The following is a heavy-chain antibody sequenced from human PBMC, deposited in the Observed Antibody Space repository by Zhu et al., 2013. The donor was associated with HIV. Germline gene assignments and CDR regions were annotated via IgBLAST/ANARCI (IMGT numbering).Heavy chain of an antibody. CDR3: ARDLGYSSSLQYFQH. Sequence: QVQLVQSGAEVQKPGASVKVSCKASAYSFTGYYMHWVRQAPGQGLEWMGWINPNSAGTHYVQKFQGRVTMTRDTSTSTVYMELSSLRSEDTAVYYCARDLGYSSSLQYFQHWGQGTLVTVSS. D-gene: IGHD6-13*01. CDR1: AYSFTGYY. J-gene: IGHJ1*01. CDR2: INPNSAGT. V-gene: IGHV1-2*02.